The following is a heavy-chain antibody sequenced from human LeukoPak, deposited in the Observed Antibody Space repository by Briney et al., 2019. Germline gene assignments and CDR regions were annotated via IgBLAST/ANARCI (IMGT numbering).Heavy chain of an antibody. V-gene: IGHV3-30*04. CDR2: ISYDGSNK. CDR3: ARDAAAVAGTAFDY. J-gene: IGHJ4*02. CDR1: GFTFSSYA. Sequence: GGSLRLSCAASGFTFSSYAMHWVRQAPGKGLEGVAVISYDGSNKYYADSVKGRFTISRDNSKNTLYLQMNSLRAEDTAVYYCARDAAAVAGTAFDYWGQGTLVTVSS. D-gene: IGHD6-19*01.